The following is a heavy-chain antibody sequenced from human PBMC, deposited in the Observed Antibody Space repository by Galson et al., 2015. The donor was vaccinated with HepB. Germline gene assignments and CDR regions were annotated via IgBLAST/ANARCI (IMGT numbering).Heavy chain of an antibody. CDR3: VRSRKSITWLVDY. D-gene: IGHD5-12*01. J-gene: IGHJ4*02. Sequence: SVKVSCKASGYTFTDYYMHWVRQAPGQGLEWMGRVGPNSGGTDYAQNFQGRVSMTRDTSIRTAYMELSRLRSDGTAVYYCVRSRKSITWLVDYWGQGTLVTVSS. V-gene: IGHV1-2*06. CDR1: GYTFTDYY. CDR2: VGPNSGGT.